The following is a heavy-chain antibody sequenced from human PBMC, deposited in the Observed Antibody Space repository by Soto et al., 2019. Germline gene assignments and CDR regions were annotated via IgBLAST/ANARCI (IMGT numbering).Heavy chain of an antibody. D-gene: IGHD2-15*01. CDR3: ARDDYCSGGSCYGIPITYGMDV. CDR1: GYTFTSYG. Sequence: QVQLVQSGAEVKKPGASVKVSCKASGYTFTSYGISWVRQAPGQGLEWMGWISAYNGNTNYAQKLQGRVTMTTDTSTSTAYMELRSLRSDDTAVYYCARDDYCSGGSCYGIPITYGMDVWGQGTTVTVSS. CDR2: ISAYNGNT. J-gene: IGHJ6*02. V-gene: IGHV1-18*01.